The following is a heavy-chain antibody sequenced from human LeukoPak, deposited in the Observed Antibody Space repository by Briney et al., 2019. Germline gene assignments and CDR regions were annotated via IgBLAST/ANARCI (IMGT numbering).Heavy chain of an antibody. CDR3: ARVVVSSSSDYFDY. D-gene: IGHD6-6*01. Sequence: PGRSLRLSCSASGFTFSDYAMHWVRQAPGKGLEWVAVTSYDESNKYHADSVKGRFTISRDNSKKTLYLQMNSLRDEDTAIYYCARVVVSSSSDYFDYWGQGTLVIVSS. CDR2: TSYDESNK. V-gene: IGHV3-30*04. CDR1: GFTFSDYA. J-gene: IGHJ4*02.